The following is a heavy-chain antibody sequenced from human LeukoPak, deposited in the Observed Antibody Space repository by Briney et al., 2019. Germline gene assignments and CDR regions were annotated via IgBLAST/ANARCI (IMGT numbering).Heavy chain of an antibody. CDR3: ARGGYNALGY. Sequence: SETLSLTCTVSGGSISTSNYYRSWIRQPPGKGLEWIGYIYYSGSTNYNPSLKSRVTISVDTSKNQFSLKLSSVTAADTAVYYCARGGYNALGYWGQGTLVTVSS. CDR1: GGSISTSNYY. CDR2: IYYSGST. D-gene: IGHD5-24*01. V-gene: IGHV4-61*01. J-gene: IGHJ4*02.